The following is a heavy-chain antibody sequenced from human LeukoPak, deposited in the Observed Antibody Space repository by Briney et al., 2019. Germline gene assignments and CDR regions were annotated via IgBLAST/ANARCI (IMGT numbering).Heavy chain of an antibody. CDR3: ARGSTVVWYYYYYYMDV. J-gene: IGHJ6*03. CDR1: GGSFSGYY. CDR2: INHSGST. D-gene: IGHD4-23*01. Sequence: SETLSLTCAVYGGSFSGYYWSWIRQPPGKGLEWIGEINHSGSTNYNPSLKSQVTISVDTSKNQFSLKLSSVTAADTAVYYCARGSTVVWYYYYYYMDVWGKGTTVTVSS. V-gene: IGHV4-34*01.